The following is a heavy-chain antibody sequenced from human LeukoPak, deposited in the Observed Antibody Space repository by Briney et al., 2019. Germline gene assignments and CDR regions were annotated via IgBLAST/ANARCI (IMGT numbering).Heavy chain of an antibody. J-gene: IGHJ4*02. CDR2: ISSSSSYI. CDR3: ARGGSSWYYFDY. D-gene: IGHD6-13*01. V-gene: IGHV3-21*01. CDR1: GFTFSSYS. Sequence: GGSLRLSYAASGFTFSSYSMNWVRQAPGKGLEWVSFISSSSSYIYYADSVKGQFTISRNNAKNSLYLQMNSLRAEDTAVYYCARGGSSWYYFDYWGQGTLVTVSS.